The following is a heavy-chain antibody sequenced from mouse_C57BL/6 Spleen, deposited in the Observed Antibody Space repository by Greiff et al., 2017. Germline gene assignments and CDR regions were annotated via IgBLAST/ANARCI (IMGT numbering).Heavy chain of an antibody. CDR3: ARQVYYGIYYFDD. J-gene: IGHJ2*01. V-gene: IGHV5-9*01. CDR2: ISGGGGNT. D-gene: IGHD2-1*01. Sequence: DVHLVESGGGLVKPGGSLKLSCAASGFTFSSYTMSWVRQTPEKRLEWVATISGGGGNTYYPASVKGRFTISRDNAKNTLYLQMSSLRSEDTALDYCARQVYYGIYYFDDWGQGTTLTVSS. CDR1: GFTFSSYT.